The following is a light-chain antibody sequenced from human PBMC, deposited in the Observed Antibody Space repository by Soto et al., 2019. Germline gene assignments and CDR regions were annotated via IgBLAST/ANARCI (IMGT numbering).Light chain of an antibody. CDR2: KIS. V-gene: IGKV2-24*01. CDR1: ESLVHSDGNTY. J-gene: IGKJ1*01. Sequence: DIVMTQTPLSSPVTLGQPASISCRSSESLVHSDGNTYLSWLHQRPGQPPRLLIYKISKRLPGVPERISGSGAGTEFTLKISRVEAEDVGIYYCMQATRFSWTFGQGTKVDIK. CDR3: MQATRFSWT.